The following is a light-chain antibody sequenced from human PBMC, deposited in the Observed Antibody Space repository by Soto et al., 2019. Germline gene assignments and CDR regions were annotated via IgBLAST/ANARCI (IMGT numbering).Light chain of an antibody. Sequence: QSALAQPASVSGSPGQSITISCPGTSIDIGAFNYVSWYQQHPGDAPKLLIFDVSDRPSGISVRFSASKSGNTASLTISGLQTEDEAHYFCSSYAATNTVLFGGGTKLTVL. CDR3: SSYAATNTVL. V-gene: IGLV2-14*03. CDR2: DVS. CDR1: SIDIGAFNY. J-gene: IGLJ2*01.